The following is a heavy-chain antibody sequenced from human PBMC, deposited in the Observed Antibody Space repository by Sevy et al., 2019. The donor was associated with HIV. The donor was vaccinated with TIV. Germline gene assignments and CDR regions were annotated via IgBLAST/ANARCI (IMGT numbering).Heavy chain of an antibody. CDR3: GRKGGGDTGYYYSYHGMDV. D-gene: IGHD5-12*01. CDR2: IYYSGGT. V-gene: IGHV4-59*13. Sequence: SETLSLTCTVSGASISSSYYWNWIRQSPGKGLEWIGCIYYSGGTIYNPSLKSRVTISQDMTRNRFSLNLTSVTAADAAVYYCGRKGGGDTGYYYSYHGMDVWGRGTTVTVSS. J-gene: IGHJ6*02. CDR1: GASISSSYY.